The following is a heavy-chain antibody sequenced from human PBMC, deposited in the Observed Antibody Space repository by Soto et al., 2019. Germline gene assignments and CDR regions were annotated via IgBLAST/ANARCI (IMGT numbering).Heavy chain of an antibody. CDR2: VSGNGAVT. CDR1: GFTFGNYA. V-gene: IGHV3-23*01. CDR3: AKVPASLKTFDY. D-gene: IGHD2-2*01. Sequence: PGGSLRLSCAASGFTFGNYAMNWVRQAPGKGLEWVSTVSGNGAVTYYADSVKGRFTISRDNSRSTLYLQMNNLRAEDTAIYFCAKVPASLKTFDYWGQGTLGTVSS. J-gene: IGHJ4*02.